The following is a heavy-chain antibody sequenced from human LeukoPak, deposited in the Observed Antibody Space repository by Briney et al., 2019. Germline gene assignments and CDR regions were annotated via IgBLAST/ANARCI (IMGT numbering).Heavy chain of an antibody. V-gene: IGHV4-34*01. Sequence: SETLSLTCAVYGGSFSGYYWSWIRQPPGKGLEWIGEINHSGSTNYNPSLKSRVTISVDTSKNQFSLKLSSVTAADTAVYYCARGYGSGSSYYHYGMDVWGQGTTVTVSS. CDR2: INHSGST. J-gene: IGHJ6*02. CDR1: GGSFSGYY. D-gene: IGHD3-10*01. CDR3: ARGYGSGSSYYHYGMDV.